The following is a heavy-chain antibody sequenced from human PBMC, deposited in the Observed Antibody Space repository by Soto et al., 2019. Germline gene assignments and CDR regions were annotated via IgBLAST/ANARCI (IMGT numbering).Heavy chain of an antibody. CDR3: AQVPRYSVTFPDVY. Sequence: QVHLVESGGGVVQPGRSLRLSCFASGFIFGSYGMHWVRQAPGKGLEWVAVISYDGTNKYYTDSVKGRFALSRDNPKNTLFLQMNSLRAEDTAVYYCAQVPRYSVTFPDVYWGQGPLVTVSS. J-gene: IGHJ4*02. D-gene: IGHD5-18*01. CDR1: GFIFGSYG. V-gene: IGHV3-30*18. CDR2: ISYDGTNK.